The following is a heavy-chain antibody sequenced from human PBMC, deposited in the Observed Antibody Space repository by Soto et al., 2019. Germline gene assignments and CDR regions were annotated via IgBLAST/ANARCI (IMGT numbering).Heavy chain of an antibody. D-gene: IGHD2-15*01. CDR1: GFSFSVYG. V-gene: IGHV3-33*01. J-gene: IGHJ4*02. CDR3: AAWAEGATEVH. CDR2: IWYDASKQ. Sequence: GGSLRLSCETSGFSFSVYGIHWVRQAPDKGLEWVAVIWYDASKQFYAASVEGRFTISRDNSKAILYLQMNSLRAEDTAVYYCAAWAEGATEVHWGQGTLVTVSS.